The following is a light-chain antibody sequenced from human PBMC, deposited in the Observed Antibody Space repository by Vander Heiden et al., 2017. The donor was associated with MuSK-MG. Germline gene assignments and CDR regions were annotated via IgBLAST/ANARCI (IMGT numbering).Light chain of an antibody. CDR2: EAS. CDR1: QTIRNY. V-gene: IGKV1-39*01. J-gene: IGKJ2*01. Sequence: DIQMTQSPSSLSASVGDRVTVTCRASQTIRNYLNWYQQKPGKAPKLLIYEASTLQSGVPSRFSGTGSGKDFTLTISALQPEDFATYYCQQSYNTPMYTFGQGTKLEIK. CDR3: QQSYNTPMYT.